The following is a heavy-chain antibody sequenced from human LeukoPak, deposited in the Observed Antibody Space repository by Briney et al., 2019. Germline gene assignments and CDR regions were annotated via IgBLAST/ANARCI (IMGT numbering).Heavy chain of an antibody. J-gene: IGHJ3*02. CDR2: IYHTGST. V-gene: IGHV4-59*01. D-gene: IGHD5-24*01. Sequence: SETLSLTCTVSGDSINSDYWNWLRQPPGKGLEWIGYIYHTGSTNYNPSLRSRVTISVDTSKNHFSLKLTSVTAADTAIYYCARVGGKTTINNAAFEIWGQGTMVTVSS. CDR3: ARVGGKTTINNAAFEI. CDR1: GDSINSDY.